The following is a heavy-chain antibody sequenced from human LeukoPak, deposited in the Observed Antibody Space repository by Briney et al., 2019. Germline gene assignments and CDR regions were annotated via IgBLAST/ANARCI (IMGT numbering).Heavy chain of an antibody. Sequence: PSETLSLTCTVSGGSISSYYWSWIRQPPGKGLEWIGYIYYSGSTNYNPSLKSRVTISVDTSKNQFSLKLSSVTAADTAVYYCARVYYDILTGYQVLDYWGQGTLVTVSS. J-gene: IGHJ4*02. CDR3: ARVYYDILTGYQVLDY. CDR1: GGSISSYY. D-gene: IGHD3-9*01. CDR2: IYYSGST. V-gene: IGHV4-59*01.